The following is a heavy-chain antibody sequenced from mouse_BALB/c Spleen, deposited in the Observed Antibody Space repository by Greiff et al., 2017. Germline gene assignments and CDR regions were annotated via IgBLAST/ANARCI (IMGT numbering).Heavy chain of an antibody. J-gene: IGHJ1*01. CDR2: IWSGGST. CDR1: GFSLTSYG. D-gene: IGHD2-1*01. CDR3: AKHVNGNYGYFDV. V-gene: IGHV2-4-1*01. Sequence: VKLMESGPGLVQPSQSLSITCTVSGFSLTSYGVHWVRQSPGKGLEWLGVIWSGGSTDYNSALKSRLSISKDNSKSQVFLKMNSLQTDDTAMYYCAKHVNGNYGYFDVWGAGTTVTVSS.